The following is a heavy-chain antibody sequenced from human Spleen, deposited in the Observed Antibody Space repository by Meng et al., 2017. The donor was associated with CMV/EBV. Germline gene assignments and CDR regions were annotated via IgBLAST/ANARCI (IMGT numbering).Heavy chain of an antibody. D-gene: IGHD2-2*01. CDR1: GGSISSSNYY. CDR3: ARALGHLLPQKD. CDR2: IYYSGTTY. Sequence: SETLSLTCTVSGGSISSSNYYWGWIRQPPGKGLEWIGSIYYSGTTYYYNPSLRSRVTISVDTSKNQISLNLSSVTAADTAVYYCARALGHLLPQKDWGQGTPVTVSS. J-gene: IGHJ4*02. V-gene: IGHV4-39*01.